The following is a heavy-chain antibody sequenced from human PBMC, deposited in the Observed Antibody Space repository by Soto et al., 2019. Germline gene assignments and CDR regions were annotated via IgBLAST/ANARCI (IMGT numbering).Heavy chain of an antibody. J-gene: IGHJ4*02. CDR3: ARPLKVAGDY. Sequence: EVQLLESGGGLVQPGGSLRLSCEASGFIFSNYAMNWVRQAPGKGLEWVSGISGSGGSTYYADSVKGRFTISRDNSRKTLYLQMSSLRADDTAVYYCARPLKVAGDYWGQGTLVTVSS. V-gene: IGHV3-23*01. CDR1: GFIFSNYA. D-gene: IGHD6-19*01. CDR2: ISGSGGST.